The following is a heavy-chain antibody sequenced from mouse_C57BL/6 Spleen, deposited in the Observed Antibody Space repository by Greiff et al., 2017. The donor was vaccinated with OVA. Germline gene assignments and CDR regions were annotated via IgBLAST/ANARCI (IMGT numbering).Heavy chain of an antibody. CDR3: ADLMDY. J-gene: IGHJ4*01. Sequence: QVQLKESGAELVRPGASVKLSCKASGYTFTDYYITWVKQRPGQGLEWIARIYPGSGSTYYNEKFKGKATLTAEKSSSTAYMQLSSLTSEDSAFYFCADLMDYWGQGTSVTVSS. V-gene: IGHV1-76*01. CDR2: IYPGSGST. CDR1: GYTFTDYY.